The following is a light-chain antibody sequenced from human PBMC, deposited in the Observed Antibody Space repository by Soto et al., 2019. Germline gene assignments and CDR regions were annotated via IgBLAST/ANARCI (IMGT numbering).Light chain of an antibody. CDR2: ENN. V-gene: IGLV1-51*02. CDR3: GTWDSGLSVGV. CDR1: TSNIGNNY. Sequence: QSALTQPPSVSAAPGQKVTISCSGSTSNIGNNYVTWYQQLPGTAPKYLIYENNKRPSGIPDRFSGSKSGTSATLDITGLQTGDEADYYCGTWDSGLSVGVFGGGTKLTVL. J-gene: IGLJ3*02.